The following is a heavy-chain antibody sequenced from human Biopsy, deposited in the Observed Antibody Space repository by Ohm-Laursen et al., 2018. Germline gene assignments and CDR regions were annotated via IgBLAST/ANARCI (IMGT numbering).Heavy chain of an antibody. CDR3: VRVRGITPPGAFDF. Sequence: GTLSLTCAVSGASINIAYYWGWIRQPPGKGLEWIGIIYQTGNTYYNPSIKSRLTISGDASKNEFFLNLTSVTAADTAIYYCVRVRGITPPGAFDFWGQGTKVAVSS. CDR2: IYQTGNT. D-gene: IGHD6-13*01. J-gene: IGHJ3*01. CDR1: GASINIAYY. V-gene: IGHV4-38-2*01.